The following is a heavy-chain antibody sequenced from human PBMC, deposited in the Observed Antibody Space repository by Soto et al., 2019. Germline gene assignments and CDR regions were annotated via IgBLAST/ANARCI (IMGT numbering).Heavy chain of an antibody. CDR3: ARLIGNSWLDS. CDR2: TSHDGVT. D-gene: IGHD3-16*01. CDR1: SGSIDNVYW. V-gene: IGHV4-4*02. Sequence: SETLSLTCAVSSGSIDNVYWWSWVRQSPGKGLEWIGETSHDGVTNYNPSLEGRVTISIDTSNNQVSLQLNSVTPDDTAVYYCARLIGNSWLDSWGQGTLVTVSS. J-gene: IGHJ5*01.